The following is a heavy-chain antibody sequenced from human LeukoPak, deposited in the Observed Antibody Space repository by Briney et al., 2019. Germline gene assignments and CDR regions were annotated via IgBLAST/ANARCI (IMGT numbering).Heavy chain of an antibody. D-gene: IGHD6-19*01. CDR2: INSDGSRT. J-gene: IGHJ3*02. V-gene: IGHV3-74*01. CDR3: AREVISSARQTDAFDI. CDR1: GLTLSIHW. Sequence: PGGSLRLSCAASGLTLSIHWMHWVRQAPGKGLVWVSRINSDGSRTNYADSVMGRLTISRDNAKNTLYLQMNSLRAGDTAVYYCAREVISSARQTDAFDIWGQGTMVTVSS.